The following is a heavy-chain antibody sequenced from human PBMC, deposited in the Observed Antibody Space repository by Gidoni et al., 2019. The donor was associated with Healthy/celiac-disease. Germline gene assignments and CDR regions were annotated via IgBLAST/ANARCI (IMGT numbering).Heavy chain of an antibody. CDR3: ARDWYHAIDY. V-gene: IGHV3-74*03. J-gene: IGHJ4*02. D-gene: IGHD2-2*01. CDR2: SETGGTTT. Sequence: EVQLVESGGGLVQPGGSLRLSCAASGFSFPITWMHWVRQVPGKGLVWVALSETGGTTTMYADSVKGRFTISRDDAKNTLYLQMNNLRVEDTAVYYCARDWYHAIDYWGQGTSVTVSS. CDR1: GFSFPITW.